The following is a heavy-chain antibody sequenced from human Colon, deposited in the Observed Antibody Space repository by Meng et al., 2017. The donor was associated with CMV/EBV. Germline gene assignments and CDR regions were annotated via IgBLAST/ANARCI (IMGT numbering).Heavy chain of an antibody. CDR2: IYSGGSST. CDR3: AKFQSGSYYTDYFDY. V-gene: IGHV3-23*03. CDR1: GFTFSNYA. Sequence: GESLKISCAASGFTFSNYAMTWVRQAPGRGLEWVSVIYSGGSSTHYVDSVKGRFTISRDDSKNTLYLQMDSLRAEDTAVYYCAKFQSGSYYTDYFDYWGQGTTVTVSS. J-gene: IGHJ4*02. D-gene: IGHD1-26*01.